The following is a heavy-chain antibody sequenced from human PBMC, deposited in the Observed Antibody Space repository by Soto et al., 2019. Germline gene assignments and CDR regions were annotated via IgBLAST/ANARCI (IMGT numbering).Heavy chain of an antibody. CDR1: GGSISSYY. Sequence: QVQLQESGPGLVKPSETLSLTCTVSGGSISSYYWSWIRQPPGKGLEWIGFIHYSGSTNYNPSLKSRVTISVDTSKNQLSLKLSSVTAADTAVYYCARDFTVTGAFDIWGQGTMVTVSS. CDR3: ARDFTVTGAFDI. J-gene: IGHJ3*02. D-gene: IGHD4-17*01. V-gene: IGHV4-59*01. CDR2: IHYSGST.